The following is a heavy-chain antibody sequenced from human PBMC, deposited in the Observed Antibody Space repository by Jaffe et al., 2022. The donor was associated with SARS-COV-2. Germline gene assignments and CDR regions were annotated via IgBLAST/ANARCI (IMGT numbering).Heavy chain of an antibody. V-gene: IGHV3-30-3*01. CDR3: ARDSRRQQLVGDYYYYYGMDV. D-gene: IGHD6-13*01. Sequence: QVQLVESGGGVVQPGRSLRLSCAASGFTFSSYAMHWVRQAPGKGLEWVAVISYDGSNKYYADSVKGRFTISRDNSKNTLYLQMNSLRAEDTAVYYCARDSRRQQLVGDYYYYYGMDVWGQGTTVTVSS. J-gene: IGHJ6*02. CDR1: GFTFSSYA. CDR2: ISYDGSNK.